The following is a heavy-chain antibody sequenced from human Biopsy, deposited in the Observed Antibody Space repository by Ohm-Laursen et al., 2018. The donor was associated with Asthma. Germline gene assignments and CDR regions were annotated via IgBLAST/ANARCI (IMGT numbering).Heavy chain of an antibody. CDR1: GFTFSSYG. V-gene: IGHV3-30*03. J-gene: IGHJ4*02. CDR2: ISYDGINK. CDR3: SREEPTSGWYQGSILR. Sequence: SLRLSCAASGFTFSSYGMHWVRQAPGKGREWVAWISYDGINKYYADSVKGRSTISRDNSKNTLYLQMNSLRAEDTAVYYCSREEPTSGWYQGSILRWGQGTLVTVSS. D-gene: IGHD6-19*01.